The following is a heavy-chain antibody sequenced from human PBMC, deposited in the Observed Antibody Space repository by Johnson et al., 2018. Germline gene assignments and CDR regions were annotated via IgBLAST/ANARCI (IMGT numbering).Heavy chain of an antibody. J-gene: IGHJ3*02. CDR2: THYTGST. CDR3: ARGDCSGGSCHSHDAFDI. CDR1: GDAITNYY. V-gene: IGHV4-59*01. Sequence: VQLVESGPGLVKPSETLSLSCTVSGDAITNYYWNWIRQPPGKGLEWIGYTHYTGSTNSNPSLRRRVTMSVDTSKHQFSLKLKSMTAADTAVYYWARGDCSGGSCHSHDAFDIWGQGTVVTVSS. D-gene: IGHD2-15*01.